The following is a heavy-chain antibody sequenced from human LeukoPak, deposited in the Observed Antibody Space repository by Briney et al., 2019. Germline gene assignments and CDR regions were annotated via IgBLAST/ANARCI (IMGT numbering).Heavy chain of an antibody. CDR1: GGSISSFY. J-gene: IGHJ5*02. CDR3: VTGRYSYGWYDH. V-gene: IGHV4-59*13. Sequence: PSETLSLTCTVSGGSISSFYWSWIRQPPGKGLEWIGYMYYGGSPNYNPSLKSRVITSLDTSKDQFSLKLNSVTTADTAVYYCVTGRYSYGWYDHWGQGILVTVPS. D-gene: IGHD1-26*01. CDR2: MYYGGSP.